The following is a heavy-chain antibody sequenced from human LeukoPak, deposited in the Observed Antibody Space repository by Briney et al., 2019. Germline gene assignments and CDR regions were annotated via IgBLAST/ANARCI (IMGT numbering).Heavy chain of an antibody. CDR1: GVSISSSGYY. D-gene: IGHD3-16*01. CDR3: ARDLLPRSGVDY. CDR2: IYYSGCT. J-gene: IGHJ4*02. Sequence: SETLSLTCTVSGVSISSSGYYWGWLRQPPGKGLEWIGSIYYSGCTYYNPSLKSRPIISVNTSTNKFSLRLSSVPAADQAGYYYARDLLPRSGVDYWGQGTLVTVSS. V-gene: IGHV4-30-4*08.